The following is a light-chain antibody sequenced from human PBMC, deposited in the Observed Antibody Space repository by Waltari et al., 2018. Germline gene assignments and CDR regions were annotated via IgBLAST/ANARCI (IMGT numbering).Light chain of an antibody. CDR3: MQALQTPT. Sequence: DIVMTQSPLSLPVTLGEPASISCRSSQSLLYTNVYNYLAWYLQKPGQSPQLLIYLGSNRASGVPDRFSGSGSGTNFTLKISRVEAEDVGIYYCMQALQTPTFGGGTKVEI. CDR2: LGS. CDR1: QSLLYTNVYNY. V-gene: IGKV2-28*01. J-gene: IGKJ4*01.